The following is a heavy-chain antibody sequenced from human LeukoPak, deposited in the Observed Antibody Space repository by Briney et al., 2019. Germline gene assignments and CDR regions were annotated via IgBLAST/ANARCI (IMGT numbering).Heavy chain of an antibody. CDR2: ISSNGGST. Sequence: PGGSLRLSCSASGLTFSSYAMHWVRQAPGKGLEYVSAISSNGGSTYYADSVKGRFTISRDNSKNTLYLQMSSLRAEDTAVYYCVRSWYYYYYGMDVWGKGTTVTVSS. CDR1: GLTFSSYA. J-gene: IGHJ6*04. V-gene: IGHV3-64D*06. CDR3: VRSWYYYYYGMDV. D-gene: IGHD6-13*01.